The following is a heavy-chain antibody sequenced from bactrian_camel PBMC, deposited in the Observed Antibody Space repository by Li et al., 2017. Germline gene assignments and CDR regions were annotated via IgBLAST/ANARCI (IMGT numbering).Heavy chain of an antibody. J-gene: IGHJ4*01. Sequence: HVQLVESGGGSVQAGGSLSLSCAGSGFRHRVCTMGWYRQTPGKERVVVSTILSDGTITYADSVKGRFTISQDNAKNTLYLQMNSLNPDDTAMYYCAASFRVGVPLRRYEYPYWGQGTQVTVS. CDR3: AASFRVGVPLRRYEYPY. CDR2: ILSDGTI. V-gene: IGHV3S53*01. CDR1: GFRHRVCT. D-gene: IGHD1*01.